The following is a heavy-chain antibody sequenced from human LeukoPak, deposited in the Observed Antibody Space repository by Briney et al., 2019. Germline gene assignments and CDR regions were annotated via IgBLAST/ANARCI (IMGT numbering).Heavy chain of an antibody. CDR2: IYTSGST. CDR1: GGSFSGYY. Sequence: PSETLSLTCAVYGGSFSGYYWSWIRQPAGKGLEWIGRIYTSGSTNYNPSLKSRVTISMDTSKNQFSLKLSSVTAADTAVYYCARASEYYDSSGYSYYFDYWGQGTLVTVFS. V-gene: IGHV4-59*10. J-gene: IGHJ4*02. CDR3: ARASEYYDSSGYSYYFDY. D-gene: IGHD3-22*01.